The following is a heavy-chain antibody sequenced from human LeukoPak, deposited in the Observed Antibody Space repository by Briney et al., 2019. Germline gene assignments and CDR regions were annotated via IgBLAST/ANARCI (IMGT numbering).Heavy chain of an antibody. V-gene: IGHV3-64*01. D-gene: IGHD3-22*01. J-gene: IGHJ4*02. Sequence: PGGSLRLSCAASGFTFSSYAMHWVRQAPGKGLEYVSAISSNGGSTYYANSVKGRFTISRDNSKNTLYLQMGSLRAEDMAVYYCARDIRYSSGYYGSIDYWGQGTLVTVSS. CDR2: ISSNGGST. CDR3: ARDIRYSSGYYGSIDY. CDR1: GFTFSSYA.